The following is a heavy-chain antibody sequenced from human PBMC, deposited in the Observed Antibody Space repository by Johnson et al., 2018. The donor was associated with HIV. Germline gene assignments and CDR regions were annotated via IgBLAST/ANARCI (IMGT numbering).Heavy chain of an antibody. CDR1: GFTSSSYA. Sequence: QVQLVESGGGVVQPGRSLRLSCAASGFTSSSYAMHWVRQAPGKGLEWVAVIWYDGSNKFYLDSVKGRFTISRDNSKNTLYLQMTSLRVEDAAVYYCAKDVGDGYNRWGGFDFWGQGTMVTVSS. CDR2: IWYDGSNK. CDR3: AKDVGDGYNRWGGFDF. J-gene: IGHJ3*01. D-gene: IGHD5-24*01. V-gene: IGHV3-33*06.